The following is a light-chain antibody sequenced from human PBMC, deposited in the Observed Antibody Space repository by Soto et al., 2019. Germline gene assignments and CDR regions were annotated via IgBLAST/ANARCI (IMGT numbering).Light chain of an antibody. V-gene: IGLV2-14*01. J-gene: IGLJ1*01. CDR3: SSYTNINTRACV. Sequence: ALTQPASVSGSPGQSITTSCTGTSGDIGSYNRVSWYQQHPGKAPKLIIYEVTDRPSGVSNRFSGSKSGNTASLTISGLQAEDEAEYYCSSYTNINTRACVFGTGTKVTVL. CDR2: EVT. CDR1: SGDIGSYNR.